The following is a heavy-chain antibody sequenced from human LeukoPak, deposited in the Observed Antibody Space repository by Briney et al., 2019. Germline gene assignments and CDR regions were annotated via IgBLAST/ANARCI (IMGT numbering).Heavy chain of an antibody. CDR1: GGSISSYY. J-gene: IGHJ4*02. Sequence: SETLSLTCSVSGGSISSYYWSWIRQPAGKGLEWIGRIYTTGSTDYNPPLKSRVTMSVDTSKNPFSLNLSSVTATDTAVYYCARDVRGWSGFDYWGQGTLVTVSS. D-gene: IGHD3-3*01. V-gene: IGHV4-4*07. CDR3: ARDVRGWSGFDY. CDR2: IYTTGST.